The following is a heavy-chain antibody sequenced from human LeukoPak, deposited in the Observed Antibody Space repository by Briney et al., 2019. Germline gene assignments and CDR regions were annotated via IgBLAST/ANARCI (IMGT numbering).Heavy chain of an antibody. V-gene: IGHV3-66*01. CDR1: GFTVSSNY. CDR3: ARNLPDSSGQKKNYFDY. D-gene: IGHD3-22*01. Sequence: GGSLRLSCVASGFTVSSNYMSWVRQAPGKGLEWVSTIYSGGFTYYADSVRGRFSISRDNSKNTLYLQMNSLRAEDTAVYYCARNLPDSSGQKKNYFDYWGQGTLVTVSS. CDR2: IYSGGFT. J-gene: IGHJ4*02.